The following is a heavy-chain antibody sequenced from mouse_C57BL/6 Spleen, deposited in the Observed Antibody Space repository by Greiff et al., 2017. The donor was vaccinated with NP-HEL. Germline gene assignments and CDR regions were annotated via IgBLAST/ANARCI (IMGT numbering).Heavy chain of an antibody. CDR1: GYTFTSYW. CDR3: ARGPLYYYGSSYFDD. CDR2: IYPGSGST. V-gene: IGHV1-55*01. Sequence: QVQLQQPGAELVKPGASVKMSCKASGYTFTSYWITWVKQRPGQGLEWIGDIYPGSGSTNYNEKFKSKATLTVDTSSSTAYMQLSSLTSEDSAVYYCARGPLYYYGSSYFDDWGQGTTLTVSS. J-gene: IGHJ2*01. D-gene: IGHD1-1*01.